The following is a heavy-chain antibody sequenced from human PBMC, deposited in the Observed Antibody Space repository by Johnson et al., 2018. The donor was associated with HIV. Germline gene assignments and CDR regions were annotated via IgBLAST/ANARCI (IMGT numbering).Heavy chain of an antibody. Sequence: VQLVESGGGLVQPGGSLRLSCAASGFTFSTYWMSWVRQAPGQGLEWVAKIRQDGSEKSSVDSVKGRFTISRDNANNSLSLQMSGLRADDTAVYYCVRETRDDAFDIWGQGTMVTVSS. CDR2: IRQDGSEK. CDR1: GFTFSTYW. CDR3: VRETRDDAFDI. J-gene: IGHJ3*02. V-gene: IGHV3-7*05. D-gene: IGHD4-11*01.